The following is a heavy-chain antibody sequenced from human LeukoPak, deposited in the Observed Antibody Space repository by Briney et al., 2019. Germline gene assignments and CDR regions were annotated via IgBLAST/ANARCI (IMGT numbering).Heavy chain of an antibody. CDR3: ARASEGIGYFDT. CDR1: GASFSNDY. V-gene: IGHV4-59*01. Sequence: SETLSLTCTVSGASFSNDYWSWVRQAPGKGLEWIGYIYHNGRTSYNPSLKSRLTMSIETSQKQFSLQLISVTAADTAIYYCARASEGIGYFDTWGRGSLVTVSS. CDR2: IYHNGRT. D-gene: IGHD3-16*01. J-gene: IGHJ4*02.